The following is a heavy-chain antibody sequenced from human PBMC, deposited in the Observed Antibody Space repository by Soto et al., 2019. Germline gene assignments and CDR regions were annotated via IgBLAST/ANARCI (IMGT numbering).Heavy chain of an antibody. CDR3: ARDREEIAVAGWFDP. D-gene: IGHD6-19*01. CDR2: ISYDGSNK. Sequence: PGGSLRLSCAASGFTFSSYGMHWVRQAPGKGLEWVAVISYDGSNKYYADSVKGRFTISRDNSKNTLYLQMNSLRAEDTAVYYCARDREEIAVAGWFDPWGQGTLVTVSS. J-gene: IGHJ5*02. CDR1: GFTFSSYG. V-gene: IGHV3-30*19.